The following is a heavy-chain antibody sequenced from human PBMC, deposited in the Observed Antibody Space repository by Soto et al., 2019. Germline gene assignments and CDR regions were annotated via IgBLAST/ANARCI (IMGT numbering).Heavy chain of an antibody. CDR2: IVVGSGNT. CDR1: GFTFTSSA. Sequence: SVKVSCKASGFTFTSSAVQWVRQARGQRLEWIGWIVVGSGNTNYAQKFQERVTITRDMSTSTAYMELSSLRSEDTAVYYCAAPIAAAGTNDYWGQGTLVTVSS. CDR3: AAPIAAAGTNDY. D-gene: IGHD6-13*01. J-gene: IGHJ4*02. V-gene: IGHV1-58*01.